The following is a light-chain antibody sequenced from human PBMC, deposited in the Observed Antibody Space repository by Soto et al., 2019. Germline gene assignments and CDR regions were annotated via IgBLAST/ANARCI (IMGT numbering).Light chain of an antibody. J-gene: IGKJ2*01. V-gene: IGKV1-5*01. CDR3: QQYHSSPYT. CDR1: QTISFW. CDR2: DAS. Sequence: DIQMTQSPSTLSASVGDKVTITCRASQTISFWLAWYKQKPGKAPKLLIYDASSLESGGPSRFRGSGSGTEFTLTISSLQPDDFATYYCQQYHSSPYTFGQGTKLEIQ.